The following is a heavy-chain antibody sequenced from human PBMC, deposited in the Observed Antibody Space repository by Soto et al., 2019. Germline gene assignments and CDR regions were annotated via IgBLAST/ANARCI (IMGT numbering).Heavy chain of an antibody. V-gene: IGHV4-31*03. Sequence: QVQLQESGPGLVKPSQTLSLTCTVSGGSISSGGYYWSWIRQHPGKGLEWIGYIYYSGSTYYNPSLKSRVTISVETSKNQFSLKLSSVTAADPAVYYCARDLRFRGFYGMDVWGQGTTVTVSS. J-gene: IGHJ6*02. CDR3: ARDLRFRGFYGMDV. CDR2: IYYSGST. CDR1: GGSISSGGYY. D-gene: IGHD3-10*01.